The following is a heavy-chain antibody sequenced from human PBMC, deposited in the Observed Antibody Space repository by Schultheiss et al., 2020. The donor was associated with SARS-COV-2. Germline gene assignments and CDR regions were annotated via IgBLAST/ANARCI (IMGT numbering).Heavy chain of an antibody. Sequence: GGSLRLSCAASGFTFSDYYMSWIRQAPGKGLEWVSAISGSGGSTYYADSVKGRFTISRDNSKNTLYLQMNSLRAEDTAVYYCAKGVGATTMTDYWGQGTLVTVSS. D-gene: IGHD1-26*01. CDR1: GFTFSDYY. CDR2: ISGSGGST. CDR3: AKGVGATTMTDY. V-gene: IGHV3-23*01. J-gene: IGHJ4*02.